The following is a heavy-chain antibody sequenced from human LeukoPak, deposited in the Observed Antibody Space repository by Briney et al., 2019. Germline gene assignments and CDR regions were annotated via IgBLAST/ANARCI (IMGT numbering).Heavy chain of an antibody. CDR1: GFTFSTNV. Sequence: GGSLRLSCVASGFTFSTNVMHWVRQAPGKGLEWVALIWHDGSNKYYADSVKDRFTISRDTSKNTLYLQMNSLRAEDTAVYYCARERGYTYGHPFDYWGQGTLVTVSS. CDR3: ARERGYTYGHPFDY. V-gene: IGHV3-33*01. CDR2: IWHDGSNK. J-gene: IGHJ4*02. D-gene: IGHD5-18*01.